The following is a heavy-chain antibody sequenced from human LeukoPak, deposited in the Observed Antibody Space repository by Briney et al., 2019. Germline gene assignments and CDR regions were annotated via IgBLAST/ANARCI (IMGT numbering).Heavy chain of an antibody. CDR1: GGSISSYY. J-gene: IGHJ2*01. CDR2: SYYSGST. CDR3: ARVARITMVRGVAWYFDL. V-gene: IGHV4-59*01. D-gene: IGHD3-10*01. Sequence: SETLSLTCTVSGGSISSYYWSWIRQPPGKGLEWIGYSYYSGSTNYNPSLKSRVTISVDTSKNQFSLKLSSVTAADTAVYYCARVARITMVRGVAWYFDLWGRGTLVTVSS.